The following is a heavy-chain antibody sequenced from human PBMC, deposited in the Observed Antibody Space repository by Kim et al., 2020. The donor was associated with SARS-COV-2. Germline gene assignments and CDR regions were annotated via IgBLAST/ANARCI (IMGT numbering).Heavy chain of an antibody. D-gene: IGHD3-22*01. J-gene: IGHJ4*02. V-gene: IGHV3-11*01. CDR3: ARAKYYYDSSGYYYFDY. Sequence: VKGRLTIARYNAKDSLYLQMNSLRAEDTAVYYCARAKYYYDSSGYYYFDYWGQGTLVTVSS.